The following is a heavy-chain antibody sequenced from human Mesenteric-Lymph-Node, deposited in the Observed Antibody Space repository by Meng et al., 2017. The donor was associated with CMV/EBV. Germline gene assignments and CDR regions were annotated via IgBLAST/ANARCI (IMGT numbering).Heavy chain of an antibody. Sequence: SETLSLTCAVYGGSFSGYYWSWIRQPPGKGLEWIGEINHSGSTNYNPSLKSRVTISVDTSKNQFSLKLSSVTAADTAVYYCARVGGDSWSGYSFDHWGQGTLVTVSS. CDR1: GGSFSGYY. CDR3: ARVGGDSWSGYSFDH. CDR2: INHSGST. J-gene: IGHJ4*02. V-gene: IGHV4-34*01. D-gene: IGHD3-3*01.